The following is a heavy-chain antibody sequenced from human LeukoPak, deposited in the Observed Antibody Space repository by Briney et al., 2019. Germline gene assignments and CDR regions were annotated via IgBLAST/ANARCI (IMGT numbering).Heavy chain of an antibody. CDR3: ARASGCSSTSCYFRY. V-gene: IGHV4-34*01. D-gene: IGHD2-2*01. J-gene: IGHJ4*02. CDR2: INHSGST. Sequence: TPSETLSLTCAVYGGSFSGYYWSWIHQPPGKGLEWIGEINHSGSTNYNPSLKSRVTISVDTSKNQFSLKLSSVTAADTAVYYCARASGCSSTSCYFRYWGQGTLVTVSS. CDR1: GGSFSGYY.